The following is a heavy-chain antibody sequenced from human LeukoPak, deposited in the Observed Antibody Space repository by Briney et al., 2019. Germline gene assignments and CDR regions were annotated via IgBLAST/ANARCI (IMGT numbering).Heavy chain of an antibody. CDR2: ISSSGGST. CDR3: VRGQLWSYYHDY. D-gene: IGHD3-16*01. Sequence: GGSLRLSCAASGFTFGSYGMSWVRQAPGKGLEWVSAISSSGGSTYYADSVKGRFTISRDNSKNTLYLQMNSLRAEDTAVYYCVRGQLWSYYHDYWGQGTLVTVSS. V-gene: IGHV3-23*01. J-gene: IGHJ4*02. CDR1: GFTFGSYG.